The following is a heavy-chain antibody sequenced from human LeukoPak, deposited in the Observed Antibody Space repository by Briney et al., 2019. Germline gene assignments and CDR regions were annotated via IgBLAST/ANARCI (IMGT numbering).Heavy chain of an antibody. CDR2: IYSCGST. CDR1: GFTVSSNY. J-gene: IGHJ4*02. Sequence: GGSLRLSCAPSGFTVSSNYMSWVRQAPGKGLEWVAFIYSCGSTYYAHSLKGQFTIPRDNPKNTLYLPMNSLRAEDTAVYYCAREGSGNSYWGQGTLVTVSS. D-gene: IGHD4-23*01. CDR3: AREGSGNSY. V-gene: IGHV3-53*01.